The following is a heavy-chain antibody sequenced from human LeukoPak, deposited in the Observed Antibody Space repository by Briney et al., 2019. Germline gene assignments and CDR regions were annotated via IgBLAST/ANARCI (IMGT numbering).Heavy chain of an antibody. J-gene: IGHJ4*02. CDR1: GFTFSNYW. CDR2: VSGDGSIT. D-gene: IGHD1-1*01. CDR3: TRDQLA. Sequence: GGSLRLSCTASGFTFSNYWMHWVRQAPGKGLVWVSRVSGDGSITDCADSVKGRFTISRDNAKNTLYLQMNSLRVEDTAVYYCTRDQLAGGQGTLVTVSS. V-gene: IGHV3-74*01.